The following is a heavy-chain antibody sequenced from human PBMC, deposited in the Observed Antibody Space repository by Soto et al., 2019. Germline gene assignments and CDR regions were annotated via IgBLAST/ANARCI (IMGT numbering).Heavy chain of an antibody. Sequence: VQLQQWGAGLLMPSETLSLTCAVYGGSFSGYYWSWIRQPPGKGLEWIGEINHSGSTNYNPSLKSRVTISVDTSKNQFSLKLSSVTAADTAVYYCARGSIAARPIHYYYYGMDVWGQGTTVTVSS. D-gene: IGHD6-6*01. CDR1: GGSFSGYY. CDR3: ARGSIAARPIHYYYYGMDV. CDR2: INHSGST. V-gene: IGHV4-34*01. J-gene: IGHJ6*02.